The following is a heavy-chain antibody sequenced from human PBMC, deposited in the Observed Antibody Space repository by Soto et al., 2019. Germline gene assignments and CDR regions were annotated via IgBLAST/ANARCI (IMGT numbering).Heavy chain of an antibody. J-gene: IGHJ1*01. CDR1: GYTFTGYY. D-gene: IGHD6-13*01. CDR2: INPNSGGT. Sequence: ASVKVSCKASGYTFTGYYMHWVRQAPGQGLEWMGWINPNSGGTNYAQKFQGWVTMTRDTSISTAYMELSRLRSDDTAVYYCAREARIAAAGTKYFHHGGRGTLVPVSS. V-gene: IGHV1-2*04. CDR3: AREARIAAAGTKYFHH.